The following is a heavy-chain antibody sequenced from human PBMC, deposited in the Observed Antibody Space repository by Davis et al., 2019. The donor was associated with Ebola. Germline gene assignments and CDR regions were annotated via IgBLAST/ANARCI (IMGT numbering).Heavy chain of an antibody. D-gene: IGHD3-10*01. Sequence: GESLKISCKGSGYSFTSYWNGWVRQMPGKGLEWMGIIYPGDSDTRYSPSFQGQVTISADKSISTAYLQWSSLKASDTAMYYCARGYGSGSYYAYGMDVWGQGTTVTVSS. V-gene: IGHV5-51*01. CDR3: ARGYGSGSYYAYGMDV. CDR1: GYSFTSYW. J-gene: IGHJ6*02. CDR2: IYPGDSDT.